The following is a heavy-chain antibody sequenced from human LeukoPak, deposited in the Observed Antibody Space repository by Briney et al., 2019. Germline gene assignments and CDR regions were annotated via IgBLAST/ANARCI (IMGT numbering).Heavy chain of an antibody. D-gene: IGHD2-2*02. CDR1: GFTLSTNA. Sequence: GGSLRLSCLTSGFTLSTNAMSWVRQAPGTGLEWISRISGSGASTYYAGSVEGRFTISRDNSKNTLYLQMNTLRAEDTAVYYCAKSPVKYCSGSSCYNDNWGQGTLVTVSS. V-gene: IGHV3-23*01. J-gene: IGHJ4*02. CDR3: AKSPVKYCSGSSCYNDN. CDR2: ISGSGAST.